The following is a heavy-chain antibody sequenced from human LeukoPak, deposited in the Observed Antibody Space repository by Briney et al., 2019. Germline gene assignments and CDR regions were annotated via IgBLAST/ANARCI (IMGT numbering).Heavy chain of an antibody. Sequence: SETLSLTCTVSGGSISSYYWSWIRQPPGKGREWIGYIYYSGSTNYNPSLKSRVTISVVTSKNQFSLKLSSVTAADTAVYYCARDRGYSSGWLDYWGQGTLVTVSS. CDR2: IYYSGST. CDR1: GGSISSYY. V-gene: IGHV4-59*01. J-gene: IGHJ4*02. D-gene: IGHD6-19*01. CDR3: ARDRGYSSGWLDY.